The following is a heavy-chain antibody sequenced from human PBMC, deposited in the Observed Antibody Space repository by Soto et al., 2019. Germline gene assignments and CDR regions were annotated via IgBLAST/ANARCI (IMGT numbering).Heavy chain of an antibody. J-gene: IGHJ4*02. CDR3: AKYSAHSMFDISSAPDY. Sequence: GWSLRLSCASTVFTFISYGMIWVRQAPGKGLEWVSAISGNGGSAHYADSVKGRFTISRDNSKNMLFLQMNSLRVEDTAVYYCAKYSAHSMFDISSAPDYWGQGTLVTVS. CDR2: ISGNGGSA. V-gene: IGHV3-23*01. D-gene: IGHD3-10*02. CDR1: VFTFISYG.